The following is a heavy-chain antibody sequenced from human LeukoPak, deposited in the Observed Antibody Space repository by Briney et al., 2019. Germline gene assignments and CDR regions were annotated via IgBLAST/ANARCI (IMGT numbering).Heavy chain of an antibody. CDR3: AKGGRDDYVWGSYRPHAGYYFDY. D-gene: IGHD3-16*02. Sequence: QAGGSLRLSCAASGFTFSSYAMSWVRQAPGKGLEWVPAISGSGGSTYYADSVKGRFTISRDNSKNTLYLQMNSLRAEDTAVYYCAKGGRDDYVWGSYRPHAGYYFDYWGQGTLVTVSS. J-gene: IGHJ4*02. CDR2: ISGSGGST. V-gene: IGHV3-23*01. CDR1: GFTFSSYA.